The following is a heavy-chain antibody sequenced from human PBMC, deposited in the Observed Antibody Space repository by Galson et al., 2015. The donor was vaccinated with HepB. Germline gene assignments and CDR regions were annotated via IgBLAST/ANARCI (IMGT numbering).Heavy chain of an antibody. CDR2: IYHSGST. V-gene: IGHV4-38-2*02. Sequence: ETLSLTCTVSGYSISSGYYWGWIRQPPGKGLEWIGSIYHSGSTYYNPSLKSRVTISVDTSKNQFSLKLSSVTAADTAVYYCARDAAAAPFPNTDYWGQGTLVTVSS. J-gene: IGHJ4*02. CDR3: ARDAAAAPFPNTDY. CDR1: GYSISSGYY. D-gene: IGHD6-13*01.